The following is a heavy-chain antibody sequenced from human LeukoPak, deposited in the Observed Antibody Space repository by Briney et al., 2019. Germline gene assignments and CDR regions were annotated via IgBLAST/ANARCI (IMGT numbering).Heavy chain of an antibody. V-gene: IGHV4-39*01. Sequence: SETLSLTCTVSGGSISSSSYYWGWIRQPPGKGLEWIGSIFYTGSTYYNPSLKSRVTISVDTSKNQFSLKLSSVTAADTAVYYCARNWSGIRGNWFDPWGQGTLVTVSS. CDR3: ARNWSGIRGNWFDP. CDR2: IFYTGST. D-gene: IGHD3-3*01. CDR1: GGSISSSSYY. J-gene: IGHJ5*02.